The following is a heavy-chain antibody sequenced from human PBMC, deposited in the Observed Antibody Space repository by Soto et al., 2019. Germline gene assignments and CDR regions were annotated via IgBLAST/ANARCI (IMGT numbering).Heavy chain of an antibody. CDR1: GASMTSSSYF. V-gene: IGHV4-39*01. CDR2: IYYNRST. CDR3: AMTTVTYSDYFDF. J-gene: IGHJ4*02. D-gene: IGHD4-17*01. Sequence: QLRLQESGPRLVKPSETLSLTCTISGASMTSSSYFWGFVRQPPGLGLEWIGTIYYNRSTYYSTSLKSRVDISVDTSKNLFSRSQRSVTAADTAMYYCAMTTVTYSDYFDFWGQGALVTVSS.